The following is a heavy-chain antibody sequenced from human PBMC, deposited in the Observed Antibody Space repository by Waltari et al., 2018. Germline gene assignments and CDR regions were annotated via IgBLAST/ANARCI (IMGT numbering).Heavy chain of an antibody. Sequence: QLRLQESGPGLVKPSDTLSLTCTVSGGSISSTNYYWGWIRQPPGKGLEWIGSISYRGTTYYNPSLKSRVTMSAATSKNQFSLKLSSVTAADTAVYYCARHQDWVVVSATWFDPWGQGTLVTVSS. CDR1: GGSISSTNYY. D-gene: IGHD2-21*02. CDR2: ISYRGTT. J-gene: IGHJ5*02. V-gene: IGHV4-39*01. CDR3: ARHQDWVVVSATWFDP.